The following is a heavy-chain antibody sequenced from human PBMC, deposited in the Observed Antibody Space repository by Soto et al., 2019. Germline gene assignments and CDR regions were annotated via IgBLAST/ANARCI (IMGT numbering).Heavy chain of an antibody. CDR1: GFTFSTYA. Sequence: EVQLLESGGGLVQPGGSLRLSCAASGFTFSTYAMSWVRQAPGKGLEWVSVISASGGSTFYADSVKGRFTVSRDNSRNTLYLQVISLRVEGTAVYYCAKDLRTSTNYNYGMDVWGQGTTVTVSS. CDR2: ISASGGST. V-gene: IGHV3-23*01. CDR3: AKDLRTSTNYNYGMDV. J-gene: IGHJ6*02.